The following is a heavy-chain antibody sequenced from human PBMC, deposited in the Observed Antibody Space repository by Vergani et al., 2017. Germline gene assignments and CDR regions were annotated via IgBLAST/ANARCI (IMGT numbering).Heavy chain of an antibody. Sequence: QMQLVQSGPEVKKPGTSLKVSCKASGFTFTSSAMQWVRQARGQRLEWIGWIVVGSGNTNYAQKFQERVTITRDMSTSTAYMELSSLRSGDTAVYYCAAXSGMATITGWYFDLWGRGTLVTVSS. V-gene: IGHV1-58*02. D-gene: IGHD5-24*01. CDR2: IVVGSGNT. CDR1: GFTFTSSA. CDR3: AAXSGMATITGWYFDL. J-gene: IGHJ2*01.